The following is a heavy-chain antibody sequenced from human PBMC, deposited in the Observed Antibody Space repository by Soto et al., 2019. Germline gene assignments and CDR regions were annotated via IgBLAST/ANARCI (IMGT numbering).Heavy chain of an antibody. CDR3: ARDSSIAARGLGLDP. CDR2: IYYSGST. J-gene: IGHJ5*02. D-gene: IGHD6-6*01. Sequence: KSSETLSLTCTVSGGSISSGGYYWSWIRQHPGKGLEWIGYIYYSGSTYYNPSLKSRVTISVDTSKNQFSLKLSSVTAADTAVYYCARDSSIAARGLGLDPWGQGTLVTVSS. CDR1: GGSISSGGYY. V-gene: IGHV4-31*02.